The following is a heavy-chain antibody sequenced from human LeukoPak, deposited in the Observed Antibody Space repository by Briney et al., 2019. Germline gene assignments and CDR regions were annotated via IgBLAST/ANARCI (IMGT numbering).Heavy chain of an antibody. CDR1: GGTFSIYA. CDR2: IIPIFGIA. Sequence: SVNVSFTASGGTFSIYANSWMRQPPAQGLERMGRIIPIFGIANNAQKFQGRVTITADKSRSTAYMELSSLRSEDTAVYYCARAAGGCCINGGWYYGIDAWGQGTPVTVSS. V-gene: IGHV1-69*04. J-gene: IGHJ6*02. CDR3: ARAAGGCCINGGWYYGIDA. D-gene: IGHD2-8*01.